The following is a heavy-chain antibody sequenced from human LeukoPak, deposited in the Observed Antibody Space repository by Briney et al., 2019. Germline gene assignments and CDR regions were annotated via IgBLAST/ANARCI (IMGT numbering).Heavy chain of an antibody. Sequence: GGSLRLSCAASGFTFSNYWVHWVRQAPGKGLVWVSRVNRDGSTTKYADSVKGRFTVSRDNAKNTLNLQMNSLRAEDTAVYYCARDKKSGESSEIDYWGQGTLVTVSS. CDR1: GFTFSNYW. V-gene: IGHV3-74*03. CDR2: VNRDGSTT. J-gene: IGHJ4*02. CDR3: ARDKKSGESSEIDY. D-gene: IGHD3-10*01.